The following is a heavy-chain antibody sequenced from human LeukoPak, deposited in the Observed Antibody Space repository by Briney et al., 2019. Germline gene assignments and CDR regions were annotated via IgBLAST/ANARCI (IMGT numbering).Heavy chain of an antibody. Sequence: GGSLRLSCAASGFTFSSYAMSWVRQAPGKGLEWVSGISGSDGSTSYADSVKGRFTISRGNSKNTLYLQMNSLRAEDTAVYYCAKDSAKKYDDYWGQGTLVTVSS. CDR2: ISGSDGST. CDR3: AKDSAKKYDDY. V-gene: IGHV3-23*01. J-gene: IGHJ4*02. D-gene: IGHD2/OR15-2a*01. CDR1: GFTFSSYA.